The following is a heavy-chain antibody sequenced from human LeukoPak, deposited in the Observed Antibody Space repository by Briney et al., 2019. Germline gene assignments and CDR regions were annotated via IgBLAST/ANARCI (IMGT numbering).Heavy chain of an antibody. V-gene: IGHV1-18*01. CDR2: INCYNEKT. CDR1: GYTFTSYG. Sequence: GASVKVSCKTSGYTFTSYGINWVRQAPGQGLEWMGWINCYNEKTKYAQKFQGRVTMTTDTSTSTAYMELSSLRSEDTAVYYCAREPERYCSSTSCYTAKDNWFDPWGQGTLVTVSS. D-gene: IGHD2-2*02. J-gene: IGHJ5*02. CDR3: AREPERYCSSTSCYTAKDNWFDP.